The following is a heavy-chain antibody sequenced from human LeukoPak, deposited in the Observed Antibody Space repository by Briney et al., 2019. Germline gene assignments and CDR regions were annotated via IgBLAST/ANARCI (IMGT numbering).Heavy chain of an antibody. V-gene: IGHV4-34*01. CDR2: INHSGST. Sequence: PSETLSLTCAVYGGSFSGYYWSWIRQPPGKGLEWIGEINHSGSTDYNPSLKSRVTISVETSKNQFSLKLSSVTAADTAVYYCARVTGYMIEDYFDYWGQGTLVTVSS. CDR3: ARVTGYMIEDYFDY. CDR1: GGSFSGYY. J-gene: IGHJ4*02. D-gene: IGHD3-22*01.